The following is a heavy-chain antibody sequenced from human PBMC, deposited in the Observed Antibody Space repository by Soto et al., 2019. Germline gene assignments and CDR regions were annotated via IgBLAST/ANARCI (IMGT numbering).Heavy chain of an antibody. CDR1: GFTFISYW. CDR3: ARGVYMDWFDP. J-gene: IGHJ5*02. CDR2: INSDGSST. Sequence: GGSLRLSCAASGFTFISYWMHFCRQSPGKGLVWVSRINSDGSSTSYADSVKGRFTISRDNAKNTLYLQMNSLRAEDTAVYYCARGVYMDWFDPWGQGTLVTVSS. V-gene: IGHV3-74*01. D-gene: IGHD2-2*02.